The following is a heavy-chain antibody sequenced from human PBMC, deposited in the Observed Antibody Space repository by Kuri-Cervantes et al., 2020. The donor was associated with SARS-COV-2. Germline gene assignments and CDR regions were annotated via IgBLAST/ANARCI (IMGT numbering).Heavy chain of an antibody. D-gene: IGHD3-3*01. CDR1: GGSISSGGYS. CDR3: AKTEEGQGFWSGDYYYYHYGMDV. CDR2: IYHSGST. V-gene: IGHV4-30-2*01. J-gene: IGHJ6*02. Sequence: LRLSCAVSGGSISSGGYSWSWIRQPPGKGLEWIGYIYHSGSTYYNPSLKSRVTISVDRSKNQFSLKLSSVTAADTAVYYCAKTEEGQGFWSGDYYYYHYGMDVWGQGTTVTVSS.